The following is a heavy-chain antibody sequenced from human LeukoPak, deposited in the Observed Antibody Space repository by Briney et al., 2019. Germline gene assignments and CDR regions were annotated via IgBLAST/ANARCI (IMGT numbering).Heavy chain of an antibody. CDR2: ISSSSSTI. CDR1: GFTFSSYS. J-gene: IGHJ6*02. V-gene: IGHV3-48*02. CDR3: ARERDGYCGGDCYYYYGMDV. D-gene: IGHD2-21*02. Sequence: PGGSLRLSCAASGFTFSSYSMNWVRQAPGKGLEWVSYISSSSSTIYYADSVKGRFTISRDNAKNSLYLQMNSLRDEDTALYYCARERDGYCGGDCYYYYGMDVWGQGTTVTVSS.